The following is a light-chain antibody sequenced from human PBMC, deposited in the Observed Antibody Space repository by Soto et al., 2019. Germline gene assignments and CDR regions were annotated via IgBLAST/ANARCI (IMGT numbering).Light chain of an antibody. CDR1: SSDVGAYNF. CDR2: NVY. Sequence: QSVLTQPASVSGSPGQSITISCTGTSSDVGAYNFVSWHQQHPGKAPKLIIYNVYDRPSGISYRFSGSKSGNTASLTISGLQGEEEADYYCSSYTISRTYVFGTGTKVTVL. CDR3: SSYTISRTYV. J-gene: IGLJ1*01. V-gene: IGLV2-14*03.